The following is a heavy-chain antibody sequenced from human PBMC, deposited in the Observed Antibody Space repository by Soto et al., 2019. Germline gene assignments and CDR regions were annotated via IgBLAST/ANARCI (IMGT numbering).Heavy chain of an antibody. CDR1: GGTFSSYA. V-gene: IGHV1-69*01. D-gene: IGHD5-18*01. Sequence: QVQLVQSGAEVKKPGSSVKVSCKASGGTFSSYAISWVRQAPGQGLEWMGGIIPIFGTANYAQKFQGRVTITADESTSTAYMELSSLRSEDTAVYYCARDHRAMVPSYYYYSGMDVWGQGTTVTVSS. J-gene: IGHJ6*02. CDR3: ARDHRAMVPSYYYYSGMDV. CDR2: IIPIFGTA.